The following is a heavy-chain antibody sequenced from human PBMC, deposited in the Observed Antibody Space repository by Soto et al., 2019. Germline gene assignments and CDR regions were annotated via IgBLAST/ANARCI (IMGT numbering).Heavy chain of an antibody. Sequence: QVQLVESGGGVILPGGSLRLSCAASGFTFSSYAMHWVRQAPGTGPEWVAATSSDGTDNVYADSVSGRFTISRDNSKNTVYLQMNSLRSEDAAVYYCARTYECAKSDCYRAFDIWGQGTMVTVSS. J-gene: IGHJ3*02. CDR2: TSSDGTDN. V-gene: IGHV3-30*04. CDR3: ARTYECAKSDCYRAFDI. CDR1: GFTFSSYA. D-gene: IGHD2-21*02.